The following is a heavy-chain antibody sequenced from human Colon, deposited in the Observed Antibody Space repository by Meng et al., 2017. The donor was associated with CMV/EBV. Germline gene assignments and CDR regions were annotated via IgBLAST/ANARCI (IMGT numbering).Heavy chain of an antibody. J-gene: IGHJ5*02. CDR2: IRTTGDT. CDR1: GFTLSYYD. V-gene: IGHV3-13*01. CDR3: TRALATLGWFDP. D-gene: IGHD5-12*01. Sequence: GGSLRLSCAASGFTLSYYDMHWVRQAPGKGLEWVSGIRTTGDTHYAPSVKGRFTISRDNAKSSVYLQMNSLRGGDTALYYCTRALATLGWFDPWGQGTLVTVSS.